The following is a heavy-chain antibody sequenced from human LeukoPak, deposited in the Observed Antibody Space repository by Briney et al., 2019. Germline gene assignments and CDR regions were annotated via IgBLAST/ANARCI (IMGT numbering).Heavy chain of an antibody. CDR3: AYTCGSCAGHDAFDI. V-gene: IGHV1-69*02. D-gene: IGHD2-15*01. CDR2: IIPILGIA. J-gene: IGHJ3*02. CDR1: GYTFTSYY. Sequence: ASVKVSCKASGYTFTSYYMHWVRQAPGQGLEWMGRIIPILGIANYAQEFQGRVTITADRSTSTAYMELSSLRSEDTAAYYCAYTCGSCAGHDAFDIWGQGTMVTVSS.